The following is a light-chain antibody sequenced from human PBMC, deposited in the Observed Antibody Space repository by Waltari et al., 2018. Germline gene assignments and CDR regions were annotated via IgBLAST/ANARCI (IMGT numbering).Light chain of an antibody. Sequence: DIVMTQSPDSLAVSLGETATINCKSSQSVLYTSNNKNYLGWYQQKPGRPPKLLFYWASTRESGVPDRFSAGGSGKDFTLTISSLQAEDVAIYYCQQYYKSRTFGQGTKLEIK. V-gene: IGKV4-1*01. J-gene: IGKJ2*01. CDR1: QSVLYTSNNKNY. CDR2: WAS. CDR3: QQYYKSRT.